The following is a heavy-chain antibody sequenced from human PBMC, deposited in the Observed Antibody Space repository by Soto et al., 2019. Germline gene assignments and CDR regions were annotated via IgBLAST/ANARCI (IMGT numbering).Heavy chain of an antibody. V-gene: IGHV1-3*01. CDR3: ARGPGGPDGPGDY. CDR2: INAGNGNT. J-gene: IGHJ4*02. Sequence: QVQLVQSGAEVKKPGASVKVSCKASGYTFTSYAMHWVRQARGQRLEWMGWINAGNGNTKYSQKFQGRVTSTRHTSASTAYMELSSLRSEDTAVYYCARGPGGPDGPGDYWGQGTLVTVSS. D-gene: IGHD2-15*01. CDR1: GYTFTSYA.